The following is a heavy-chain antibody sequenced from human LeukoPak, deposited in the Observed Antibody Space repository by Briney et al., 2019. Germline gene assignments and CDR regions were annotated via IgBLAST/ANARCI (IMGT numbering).Heavy chain of an antibody. CDR1: GGSVSSGSYY. J-gene: IGHJ3*02. D-gene: IGHD2-8*01. Sequence: SETLSLTCTVSGGSVSSGSYYWSWIRQPPGKGPEWIGYIYYSGSTNYNPSLKSRVTISVDTSKNQFSLKLSSVTAADTAVYYCARDPVYDAFDIWGQGTMVTVSS. V-gene: IGHV4-61*01. CDR2: IYYSGST. CDR3: ARDPVYDAFDI.